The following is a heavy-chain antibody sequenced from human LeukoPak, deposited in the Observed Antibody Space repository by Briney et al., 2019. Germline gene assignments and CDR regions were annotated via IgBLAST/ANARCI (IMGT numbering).Heavy chain of an antibody. CDR1: GFTFSSYA. CDR2: IPYDGSNK. CDR3: ARERSGGNSEAYFDY. V-gene: IGHV3-30*01. D-gene: IGHD4-23*01. Sequence: GRSLRLSCAASGFTFSSYAMHWVRQAPGKGLEWVAVIPYDGSNKYYADSVKGRFTISRDNSKNTLYLQMNSLRAEDTAVYYCARERSGGNSEAYFDYWGQGTLVTVSS. J-gene: IGHJ4*02.